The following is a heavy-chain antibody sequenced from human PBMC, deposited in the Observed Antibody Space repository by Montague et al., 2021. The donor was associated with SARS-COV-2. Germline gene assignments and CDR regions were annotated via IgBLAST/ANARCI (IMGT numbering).Heavy chain of an antibody. CDR1: GFSLSTSGMC. CDR2: IDWDDDK. V-gene: IGHV2-70*11. Sequence: PALVKPTQTLTLTCTFSGFSLSTSGMCVSWIRQPPGKALEWLARIDWDDDKYYSTSLKTRLTISKDTSKNQVVLTMTNMDPVDTATYYCARTPYYYDSSGYYYVAFDIWGQGTMVTVSS. CDR3: ARTPYYYDSSGYYYVAFDI. D-gene: IGHD3-22*01. J-gene: IGHJ3*02.